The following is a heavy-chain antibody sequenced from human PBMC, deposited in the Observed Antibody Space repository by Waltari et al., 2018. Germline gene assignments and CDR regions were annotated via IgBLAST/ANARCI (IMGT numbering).Heavy chain of an antibody. CDR1: GFTFSSYA. CDR3: AGGWHPLYYFDY. D-gene: IGHD1-26*01. Sequence: QVQLVESGGGVVQPGRSLRLSCAASGFTFSSYAMHWVRQAPGKGLEWVAVISYDGSNKYYADSVKGRFTISRDNSKNTLYVQMNSLRAEDTAVYYCAGGWHPLYYFDYWGQGTLVTVSS. V-gene: IGHV3-30-3*01. J-gene: IGHJ4*02. CDR2: ISYDGSNK.